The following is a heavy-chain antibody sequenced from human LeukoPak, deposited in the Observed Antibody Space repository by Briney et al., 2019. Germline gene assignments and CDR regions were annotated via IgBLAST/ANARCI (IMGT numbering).Heavy chain of an antibody. CDR1: GFTFSSYW. Sequence: GGSLRLSCAASGFTFSSYWMSWIRQAPGKGLEWVANIKQDGSEKYYVDSVKGRFTISRDNAKNSLYLQMNSLRAEDTAVYCCVAIAAAGTLFIDYWGQGTLVTVSS. V-gene: IGHV3-7*01. CDR3: VAIAAAGTLFIDY. CDR2: IKQDGSEK. J-gene: IGHJ4*02. D-gene: IGHD6-13*01.